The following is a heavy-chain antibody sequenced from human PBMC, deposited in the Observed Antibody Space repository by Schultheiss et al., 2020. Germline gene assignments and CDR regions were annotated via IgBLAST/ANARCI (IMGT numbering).Heavy chain of an antibody. CDR3: ARVLSGLRPTQPVDWFDP. CDR2: ISYDGSNK. Sequence: GGSLRLSCAASGFTFSSYAMHWVRQAPGKELEWVAVISYDGSNKYYADSVKGRFTISRDNSKNTLYLQMNSLRAEDTAVYYCARVLSGLRPTQPVDWFDPWGQGTLVTVSS. D-gene: IGHD1-14*01. V-gene: IGHV3-30-3*01. J-gene: IGHJ5*02. CDR1: GFTFSSYA.